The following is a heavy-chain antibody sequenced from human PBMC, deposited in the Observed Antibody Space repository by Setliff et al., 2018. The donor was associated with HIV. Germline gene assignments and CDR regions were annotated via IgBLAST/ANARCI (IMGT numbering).Heavy chain of an antibody. J-gene: IGHJ6*03. D-gene: IGHD6-13*01. CDR2: ISHSGTA. CDR3: ACGAAAGTDYYYYYYMDV. V-gene: IGHV4-4*02. CDR1: GGAISSNKW. Sequence: SETLSLTCTVSGGAISSNKWWSWVRQSPGKGLEGMGEISHSGTANYNASLKSRVTMSIDKSTDQFYLQMRSVTAADTAVYYCACGAAAGTDYYYYYYMDVWGKGTTVTVSS.